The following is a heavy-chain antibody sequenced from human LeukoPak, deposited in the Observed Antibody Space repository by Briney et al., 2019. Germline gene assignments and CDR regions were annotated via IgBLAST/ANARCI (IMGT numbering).Heavy chain of an antibody. J-gene: IGHJ4*02. CDR1: GGSISSSSYY. CDR3: ARRVAGSGYRDY. D-gene: IGHD3-22*01. Sequence: SETLSLTCTVSGGSISSSSYYWGWIRQPPGKGLEWIGNIYYSGSTSYTPSLKSRVTISVDTSKNQFSLRLSSVTAADTAVYYCARRVAGSGYRDYWGQGTLVTVSS. V-gene: IGHV4-39*01. CDR2: IYYSGST.